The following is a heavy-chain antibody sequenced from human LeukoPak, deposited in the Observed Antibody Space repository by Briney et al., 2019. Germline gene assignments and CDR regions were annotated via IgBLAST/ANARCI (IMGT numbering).Heavy chain of an antibody. Sequence: PGGSLRLSCAASGFTFSSYAMSWVRQAPGKGLEWVSAISGSGGSTYYADSVKGRFTISRDNSKNTLYLQMNSLRAEDTAVYYCAKCGRFYSGVALDYWGQGTLVTVSS. J-gene: IGHJ4*02. CDR3: AKCGRFYSGVALDY. D-gene: IGHD6-19*01. CDR2: ISGSGGST. V-gene: IGHV3-23*01. CDR1: GFTFSSYA.